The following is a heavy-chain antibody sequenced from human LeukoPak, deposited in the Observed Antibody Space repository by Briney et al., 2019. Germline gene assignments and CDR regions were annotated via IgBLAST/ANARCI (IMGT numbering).Heavy chain of an antibody. Sequence: SETLSLTCTVSGGSISSSSYYWGWIRQPPGKGLEWIASTFYSGNTFYNPSLRSRVTTSVDTSKNHFSLKLSSVTATDAAVYYCVRSIRIPGIAAAGDFDYWGRGTLVTVSS. CDR2: TFYSGNT. CDR3: VRSIRIPGIAAAGDFDY. CDR1: GGSISSSSYY. D-gene: IGHD6-13*01. J-gene: IGHJ4*02. V-gene: IGHV4-39*02.